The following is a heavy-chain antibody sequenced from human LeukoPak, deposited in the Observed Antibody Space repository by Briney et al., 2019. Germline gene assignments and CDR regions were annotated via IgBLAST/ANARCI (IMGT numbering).Heavy chain of an antibody. Sequence: PSETPSLTCTASGCSFSSYYRSWIRQPPGKGLEWIGYIYYSGSTNYNPSLKSRVTISVDTSKNQFSLKLSSVTAADTAVYYCAREFRGSYALDYWGQGTLVTVSS. V-gene: IGHV4-59*01. CDR2: IYYSGST. CDR3: AREFRGSYALDY. CDR1: GCSFSSYY. D-gene: IGHD1-26*01. J-gene: IGHJ4*02.